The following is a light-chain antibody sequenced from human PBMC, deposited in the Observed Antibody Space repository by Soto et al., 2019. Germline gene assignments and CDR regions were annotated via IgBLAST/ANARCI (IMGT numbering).Light chain of an antibody. V-gene: IGKV1-5*01. CDR2: DAS. J-gene: IGKJ1*01. Sequence: DIQMTQSPSTLSASVGDRVTITCRASQSISRWLAWYQQKPGKAPKVLIWDASSLQRGVPSRFSGSGSGTEFTLTIRSMQPDDFATYYCQQYNDYSTWTFGQGTKVEIK. CDR1: QSISRW. CDR3: QQYNDYSTWT.